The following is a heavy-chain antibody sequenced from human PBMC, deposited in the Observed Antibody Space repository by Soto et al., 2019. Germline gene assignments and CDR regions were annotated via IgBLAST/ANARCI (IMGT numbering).Heavy chain of an antibody. V-gene: IGHV1-2*02. D-gene: IGHD6-25*01. J-gene: IGHJ5*02. CDR3: AGEGGSETLQPSYNWFDT. Sequence: QVQLVQSGAEVKKPGASVKVSCKASGYTVTDYHIHWVRQAPGQGHEFMGWINANNGGAGSAQQFQGRVNVTRDTSITTVYMKLSNLRSDDTAVYYCAGEGGSETLQPSYNWFDTWGQGTLVTVSS. CDR1: GYTVTDYH. CDR2: INANNGGA.